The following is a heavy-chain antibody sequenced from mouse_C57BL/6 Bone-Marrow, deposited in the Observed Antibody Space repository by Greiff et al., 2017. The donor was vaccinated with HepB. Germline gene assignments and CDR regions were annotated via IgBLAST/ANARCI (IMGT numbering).Heavy chain of an antibody. D-gene: IGHD2-4*01. Sequence: VQLQQSGPELVKPGASVKISCKASGYAFSSSWMNWVKQRPGKGLEWIGRIYPGDGDTNYNGKFKGKATLTADKSSSTAYMQLSSLTSEDSAVYFCAREGDYDDPWGQGTTLTVSS. CDR1: GYAFSSSW. CDR2: IYPGDGDT. V-gene: IGHV1-82*01. CDR3: AREGDYDDP. J-gene: IGHJ2*01.